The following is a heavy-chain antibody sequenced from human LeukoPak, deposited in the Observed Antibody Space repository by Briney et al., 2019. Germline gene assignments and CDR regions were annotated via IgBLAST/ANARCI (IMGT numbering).Heavy chain of an antibody. D-gene: IGHD7-27*01. CDR2: INAGNGNT. Sequence: GASVKVSCKASGYTFTSYAMHWVRQAPGQRLEWMGWINAGNGNTKYSQKFQGRVTITRDTSASTAYMELSSLRSEDTAVYYCAREESVTGSRGVPDYWGQGTLVTVSS. CDR3: AREESVTGSRGVPDY. CDR1: GYTFTSYA. J-gene: IGHJ4*02. V-gene: IGHV1-3*01.